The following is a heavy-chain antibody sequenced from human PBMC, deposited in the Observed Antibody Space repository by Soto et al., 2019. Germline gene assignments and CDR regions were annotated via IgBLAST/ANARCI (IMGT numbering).Heavy chain of an antibody. Sequence: PGGSLRLSCAASGFTFSTFGIHWVRQAPGKGLEWVAVISFDGDNKYYADSVKGRFTISRDNSRNTVYLQMNSLRHDDTAVYHFVKDLYDYNYMYYFDFWGQGTLVTVS. D-gene: IGHD4-4*01. CDR1: GFTFSTFG. CDR2: ISFDGDNK. V-gene: IGHV3-30*18. J-gene: IGHJ4*02. CDR3: VKDLYDYNYMYYFDF.